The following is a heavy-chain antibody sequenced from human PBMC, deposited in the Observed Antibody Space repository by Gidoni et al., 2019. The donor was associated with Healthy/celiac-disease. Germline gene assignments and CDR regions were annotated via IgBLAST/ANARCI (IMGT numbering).Heavy chain of an antibody. CDR2: ISSSSSYI. D-gene: IGHD3-10*01. J-gene: IGHJ6*02. V-gene: IGHV3-21*01. Sequence: EVQLVESGGGLVKPGGSLRLSCSASGSTSSSSSMNWVRQAPGKGLEWVSSISSSSSYIYYADSVKGRFTISRDNAKNSLYLQMNSLRAEDTAVYYCARDRITMVRGVYYGMDVWGQGTTVTVSS. CDR3: ARDRITMVRGVYYGMDV. CDR1: GSTSSSSS.